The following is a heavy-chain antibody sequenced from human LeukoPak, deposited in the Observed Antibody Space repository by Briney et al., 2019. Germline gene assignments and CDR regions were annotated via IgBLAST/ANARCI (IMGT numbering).Heavy chain of an antibody. J-gene: IGHJ4*02. Sequence: GGSLTLSCAASGFTFSSYAMHWVRQAPGKGLEWVAVISYDGSNKYYADSVKGRFTISRDNSKNTLYLQMNSLRAEDTAVYYCARELRYFDWLLPSFDYWGQGTLVTVSS. V-gene: IGHV3-30-3*01. CDR1: GFTFSSYA. D-gene: IGHD3-9*01. CDR3: ARELRYFDWLLPSFDY. CDR2: ISYDGSNK.